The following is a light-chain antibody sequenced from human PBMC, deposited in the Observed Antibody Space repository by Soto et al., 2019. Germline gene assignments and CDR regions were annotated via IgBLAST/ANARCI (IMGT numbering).Light chain of an antibody. J-gene: IGLJ1*01. Sequence: QSVLTQPRSVSGSPGQSVTISCTGTGNDVGAYNYVSWYKQHPCRPPKLMIYDVARWPSAVTDRFSGSKSGNTASLTISGLQAEDETDYFFCSYAGGYTYLFGTGTKVTVL. CDR1: GNDVGAYNY. CDR3: CSYAGGYTYL. V-gene: IGLV2-11*01. CDR2: DVA.